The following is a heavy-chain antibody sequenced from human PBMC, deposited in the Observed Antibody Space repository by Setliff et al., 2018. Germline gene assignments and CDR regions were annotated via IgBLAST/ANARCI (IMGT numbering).Heavy chain of an antibody. CDR3: ARDLYSSSSGGFYYYYYYMDV. D-gene: IGHD6-6*01. Sequence: PSETLSLTCTVSDGSISSGDYYWNWIRQPAGKGLEWIGHIQTSGSTNYNPSLRSRVTISVDTSKNQFSLKLSSVTAADTAVYYCARDLYSSSSGGFYYYYYYMDVLGKGTTVTV. CDR1: DGSISSGDYY. J-gene: IGHJ6*03. V-gene: IGHV4-61*09. CDR2: IQTSGST.